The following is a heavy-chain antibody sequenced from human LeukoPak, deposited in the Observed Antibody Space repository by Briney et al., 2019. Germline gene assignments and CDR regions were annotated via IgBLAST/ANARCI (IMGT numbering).Heavy chain of an antibody. D-gene: IGHD3-10*01. V-gene: IGHV4-59*02. CDR1: GGSVSDYY. CDR3: ARERMVRGLRNWFDP. J-gene: IGHJ5*02. CDR2: IYHTGST. Sequence: SETLSLTCTISGGSVSDYYWSWIRQSPGKGLEWIGYIYHTGSTSYSPSLKSRVTISADTSQNQFSLKLSSVTAADTAVYYCARERMVRGLRNWFDPWGQGTLVTVSS.